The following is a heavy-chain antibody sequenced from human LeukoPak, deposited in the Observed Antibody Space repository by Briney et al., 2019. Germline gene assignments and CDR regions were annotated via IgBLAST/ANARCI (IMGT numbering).Heavy chain of an antibody. J-gene: IGHJ4*02. CDR3: AKGGGAYYSDSSTYSAPFEH. Sequence: GGSLRLSCAASGFTFSSYAINWVRQAPGKGLEWVSGISGSGGSTYYADPVKGRFAISRDNSKNTLYLQMNSLRAEDTAVYYCAKGGGAYYSDSSTYSAPFEHWGQGTLVTVSS. D-gene: IGHD3-22*01. CDR1: GFTFSSYA. CDR2: ISGSGGST. V-gene: IGHV3-23*01.